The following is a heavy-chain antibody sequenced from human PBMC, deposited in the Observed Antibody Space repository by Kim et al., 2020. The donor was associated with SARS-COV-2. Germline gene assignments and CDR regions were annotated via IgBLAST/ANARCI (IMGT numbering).Heavy chain of an antibody. CDR3: ARVGRQIVVVHY. Sequence: SETLSLTCTVSGGSISSGDYYWSWIRQPPGKGLEWIGYIYDSGRTYYNASLKSRVTISVDTSKNQFSLKLSSVTAADTAVYYCARVGRQIVVVHYWGQGTLVTVSS. D-gene: IGHD2-2*01. CDR1: GGSISSGDYY. J-gene: IGHJ4*02. V-gene: IGHV4-30-4*01. CDR2: IYDSGRT.